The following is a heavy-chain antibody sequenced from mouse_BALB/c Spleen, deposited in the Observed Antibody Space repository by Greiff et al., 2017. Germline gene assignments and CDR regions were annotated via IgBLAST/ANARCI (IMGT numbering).Heavy chain of an antibody. CDR1: GFSLTGYG. CDR3: ARDQDYGSSYNYAMDY. CDR2: IWGDGST. D-gene: IGHD1-1*01. V-gene: IGHV2-6-7*01. J-gene: IGHJ4*01. Sequence: VQLMESGPGLVAPSQSLSITCTVSGFSLTGYGVNWVRQPPGKGLEWLGMIWGDGSTDYNSALKSRLSISKDNSKSQVFLKMNSLQTDDTARYYCARDQDYGSSYNYAMDYWGQGTSVTVSS.